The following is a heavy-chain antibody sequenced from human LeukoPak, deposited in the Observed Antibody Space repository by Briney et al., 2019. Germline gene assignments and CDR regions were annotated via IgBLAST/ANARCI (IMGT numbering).Heavy chain of an antibody. CDR2: IYYSGST. Sequence: SETLSLTCTVSGGSISSYYWSWIRQPPGKGLEWIGYIYYSGSTNYNPSLKSRVTISVDTSKNQFSLKLSSVTAADTAVYYCARDNWNYGSSMDVGGQGTTVTVSS. J-gene: IGHJ6*02. D-gene: IGHD1-7*01. V-gene: IGHV4-59*01. CDR3: ARDNWNYGSSMDV. CDR1: GGSISSYY.